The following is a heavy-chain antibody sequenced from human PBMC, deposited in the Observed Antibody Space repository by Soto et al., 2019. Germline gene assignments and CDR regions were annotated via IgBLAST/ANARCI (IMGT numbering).Heavy chain of an antibody. D-gene: IGHD3-10*01. J-gene: IGHJ4*02. CDR2: ITGKRGVI. CDR1: GFSFDDYA. V-gene: IGHV3-9*01. Sequence: GGSLRLSCAASGFSFDDYAMHWVRQVAGRGLEWVSGITGKRGVIGYADSVKGRFTISRDNAKKSLFLEMNSLRPEDTALYYCAKDWGRIRGGPLEYWGQGTQVTVSS. CDR3: AKDWGRIRGGPLEY.